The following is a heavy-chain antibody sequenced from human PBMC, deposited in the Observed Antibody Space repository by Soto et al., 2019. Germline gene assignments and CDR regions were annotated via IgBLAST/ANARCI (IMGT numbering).Heavy chain of an antibody. Sequence: QVHLVQSGAEVKKPGASVKVSCKGSGYGFTTYGITWVRQAPGQGLEWMAWISAHNGNTNYAQKLQGRVTVTRDTSTSAAYMALRRLRSDDAAVYYCARGRYGDYWGQGALVTFSS. V-gene: IGHV1-18*01. CDR2: ISAHNGNT. CDR1: GYGFTTYG. D-gene: IGHD1-1*01. J-gene: IGHJ4*02. CDR3: ARGRYGDY.